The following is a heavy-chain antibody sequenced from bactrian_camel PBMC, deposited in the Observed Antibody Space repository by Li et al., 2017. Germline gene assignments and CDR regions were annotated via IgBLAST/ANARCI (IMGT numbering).Heavy chain of an antibody. J-gene: IGHJ4*01. V-gene: IGHV3S1*01. CDR1: EYPYMRHC. Sequence: HVQLVESGGGSVQAGGSLKLSCVVSEYPYMRHCLGWARRLPGKEREGVVTRDTDDVLNNTMYADSVKGRFTISKDNAKYTQYLHMHNLRPEDTGMYYCVADLKSRGSWYYRRAADSEYWGLGTQVTVS. CDR3: VADLKSRGSWYYRRAADSEY. D-gene: IGHD6*01. CDR2: RDTDDVLNNT.